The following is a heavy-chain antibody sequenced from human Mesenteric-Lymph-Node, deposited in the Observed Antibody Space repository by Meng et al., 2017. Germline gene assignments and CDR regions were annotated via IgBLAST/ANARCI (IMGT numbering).Heavy chain of an antibody. CDR3: ARTSGSYSSHGDY. Sequence: GESLKISCAASGFTFSSYSMNWVRQAPGKGLEWVSSISSSSSYIYYADSVKGRITISRDNAKNSLYLQMNSLRAEDTAVYYCARTSGSYSSHGDYWGQGTLVTVSS. CDR2: ISSSSSYI. V-gene: IGHV3-21*01. CDR1: GFTFSSYS. J-gene: IGHJ4*02. D-gene: IGHD1-26*01.